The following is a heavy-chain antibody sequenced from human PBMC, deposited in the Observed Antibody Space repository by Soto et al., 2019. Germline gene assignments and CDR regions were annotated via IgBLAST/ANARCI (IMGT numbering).Heavy chain of an antibody. CDR3: AKEEGTGTTLYYYYYGMDV. CDR2: ISGSGGST. J-gene: IGHJ6*02. V-gene: IGHV3-23*01. Sequence: GGSLRLSCAASGFTFSSYAMSWVRQAPGKGLEWVSAISGSGGSTYYADSVKGRFTISRDNSKNTLYLQMNSLRAEDTAVYYCAKEEGTGTTLYYYYYGMDVWGQGTTVTVSS. D-gene: IGHD1-7*01. CDR1: GFTFSSYA.